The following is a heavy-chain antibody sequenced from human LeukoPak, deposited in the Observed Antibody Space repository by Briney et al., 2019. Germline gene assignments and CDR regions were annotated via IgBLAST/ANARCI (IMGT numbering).Heavy chain of an antibody. CDR1: GFTISTYG. D-gene: IGHD3-10*01. V-gene: IGHV3-7*01. Sequence: GGSLRLSCAASGFTISTYGMSWVRQAPGKGREWVANIKQDGSEKYYVDSVKGRFTISRDNAKNSLYLQMNSLRAEDTAVYYCARETRGGVFDYWGQGTLVTVSS. CDR3: ARETRGGVFDY. J-gene: IGHJ4*02. CDR2: IKQDGSEK.